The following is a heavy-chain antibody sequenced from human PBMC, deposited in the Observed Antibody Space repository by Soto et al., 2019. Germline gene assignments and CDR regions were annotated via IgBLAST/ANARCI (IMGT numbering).Heavy chain of an antibody. D-gene: IGHD5-18*01. CDR2: INPNSGGT. CDR3: ANSYGLGYYYYYGMDV. J-gene: IGHJ6*02. CDR1: GYTFTGYY. Sequence: ASVKVSCKASGYTFTGYYMHWVRQAPGQGLEWMGWINPNSGGTNYAQKFQGRVTMTRDTSISTAYMELSRLRSDDTAVYYCANSYGLGYYYYYGMDVWGQGTKVTVSS. V-gene: IGHV1-2*02.